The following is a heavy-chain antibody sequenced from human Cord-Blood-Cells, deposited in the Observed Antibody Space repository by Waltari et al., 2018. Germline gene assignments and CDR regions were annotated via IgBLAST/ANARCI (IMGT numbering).Heavy chain of an antibody. Sequence: QVQLQQWGAGLLKPSETLSLTCAVYGGSFSGYYWGWIRQPPGKGLEWIGEINHRGSTNYNPTLKGRVTISLDTSKNQVSLKLSSVTAADTAVYYCARARPVDYWGQGTLVTVSS. CDR3: ARARPVDY. V-gene: IGHV4-34*01. CDR2: INHRGST. J-gene: IGHJ4*02. CDR1: GGSFSGYY. D-gene: IGHD6-6*01.